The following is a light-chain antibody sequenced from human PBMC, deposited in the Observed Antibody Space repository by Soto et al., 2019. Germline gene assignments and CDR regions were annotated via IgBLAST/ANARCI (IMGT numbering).Light chain of an antibody. J-gene: IGKJ1*01. CDR3: QQYNNWPRT. V-gene: IGKV3-15*01. CDR1: QSVSSN. CDR2: GAS. Sequence: EIVMTQSPANLSVSPGERATLSCRDSQSVSSNLAWYQQKPGQAPRLLIYGASTRATGIPARFSGSGSGTEFTLTISSLQSEDFAVYYCQQYNNWPRTFGQGTKVEIK.